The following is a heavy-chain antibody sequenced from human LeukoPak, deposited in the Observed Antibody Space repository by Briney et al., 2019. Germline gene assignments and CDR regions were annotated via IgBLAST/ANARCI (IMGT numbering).Heavy chain of an antibody. CDR3: ARKVYYDFWSGYYELYNWFDP. Sequence: PGGSQRLSCAASGFTFSSYSMNWVRQAPGKGLGWVSSISSSSSYIYYADSVKGRFTISRDNAKNSLYLQMNGLRAEDTAVYYCARKVYYDFWSGYYELYNWFDPWGQGTLVTVSS. CDR2: ISSSSSYI. CDR1: GFTFSSYS. J-gene: IGHJ5*02. V-gene: IGHV3-21*01. D-gene: IGHD3-3*01.